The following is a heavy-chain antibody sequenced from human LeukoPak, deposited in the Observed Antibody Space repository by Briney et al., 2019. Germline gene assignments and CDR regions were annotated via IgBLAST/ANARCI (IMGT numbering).Heavy chain of an antibody. V-gene: IGHV1-69*13. CDR2: IIPIFGTA. Sequence: ASVKVSCTASGGTFSSYAISWVRQAPGQGPEWMGGIIPIFGTANYAQKFQGRVTITADESTSTAYMELSSLRSEDTAVYYCARVRDYYDSSGYFDYWGQGTLVTVSS. J-gene: IGHJ4*02. CDR3: ARVRDYYDSSGYFDY. D-gene: IGHD3-22*01. CDR1: GGTFSSYA.